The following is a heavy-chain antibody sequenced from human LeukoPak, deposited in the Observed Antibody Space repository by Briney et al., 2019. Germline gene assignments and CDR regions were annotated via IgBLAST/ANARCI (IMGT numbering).Heavy chain of an antibody. J-gene: IGHJ4*02. D-gene: IGHD2-15*01. CDR1: GYTFTSYY. V-gene: IGHV1-46*01. CDR2: INPSGGST. Sequence: GASVKVSCKASGYTFTSYYMHWVRQAPGQGLVWMGIINPSGGSTSYAQKFQGRVTMTRDTSTSTVYMELSSLRSEDTAVYYCARDNDCSGGSCYAPFDYWGQGTLVTVSS. CDR3: ARDNDCSGGSCYAPFDY.